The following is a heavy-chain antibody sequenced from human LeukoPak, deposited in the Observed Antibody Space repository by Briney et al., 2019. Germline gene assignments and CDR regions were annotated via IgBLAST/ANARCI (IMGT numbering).Heavy chain of an antibody. CDR3: VGGSYYFDY. V-gene: IGHV3-74*01. CDR1: GFTFSSYW. CDR2: INSDGSTT. Sequence: GGSLRLSCAASGFTFSSYWMHWVRQAPGKGLVWVSRINSDGSTTSYADSVKGRITISRDNAKNTLYLQMNSLRAEDAAVYYCVGGSYYFDYWGQGTLVTVSS. J-gene: IGHJ4*02. D-gene: IGHD1-26*01.